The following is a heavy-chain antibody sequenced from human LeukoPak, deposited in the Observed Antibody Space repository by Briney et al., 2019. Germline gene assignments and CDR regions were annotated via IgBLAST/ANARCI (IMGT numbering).Heavy chain of an antibody. D-gene: IGHD3-22*01. CDR3: ARSNWFDSSGYYPYYFDY. J-gene: IGHJ4*02. CDR1: GFTFSSYW. Sequence: GGSLRLSCAASGFTFSSYWMHWVRQAPGKGLVWVSRINGDGSSTSYADSVKGRFTISRDNAKNTLYLQMNSLRAKDTAVYYCARSNWFDSSGYYPYYFDYWGQGTLVTVSS. V-gene: IGHV3-74*01. CDR2: INGDGSST.